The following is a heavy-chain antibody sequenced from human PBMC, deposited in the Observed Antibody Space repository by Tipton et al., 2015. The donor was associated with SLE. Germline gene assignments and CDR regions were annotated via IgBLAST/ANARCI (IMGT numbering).Heavy chain of an antibody. CDR1: EFTVSSNY. CDR2: IYTGGTT. CDR3: ARGQFGGAAVGSWSVDY. Sequence: GSLRLSCAASEFTVSSNYMSWVRQAPGKGLEWVSVIYTGGTTYYADSVKGRFTISRDNSKNTLYLQMDSLRAEDTAVYYCARGQFGGAAVGSWSVDYWGQGTLVTVSS. V-gene: IGHV3-53*01. J-gene: IGHJ4*02. D-gene: IGHD6-13*01.